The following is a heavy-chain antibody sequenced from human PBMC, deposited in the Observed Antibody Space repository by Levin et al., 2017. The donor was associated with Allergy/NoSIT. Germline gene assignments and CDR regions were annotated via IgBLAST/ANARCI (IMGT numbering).Heavy chain of an antibody. CDR3: AKALSGSDSKADY. CDR2: ISSSGGST. D-gene: IGHD1-26*01. Sequence: GGSLRLSCAASGFTFSSYAITWVRQAPGKGLEWVSVISSSGGSTYYADSVKGRFTISRDNSRNTLYLQMNSLRAEDTAVYYCAKALSGSDSKADYWGQGTLVTVSS. V-gene: IGHV3-23*01. CDR1: GFTFSSYA. J-gene: IGHJ4*02.